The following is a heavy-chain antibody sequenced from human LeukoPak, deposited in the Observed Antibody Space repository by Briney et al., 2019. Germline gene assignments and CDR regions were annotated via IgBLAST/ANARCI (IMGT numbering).Heavy chain of an antibody. D-gene: IGHD6-19*01. CDR2: VNHRGST. CDR1: GGSLSGYY. CDR3: ARPVVAGNFDY. V-gene: IGHV4-34*01. Sequence: SETLSLTCAVYGGSLSGYYWTWIRQPPGKGLEWIGEVNHRGSTNYTPSLKSRVTVSVDTSKNQFSLRLSSVTAADTAVYYCARPVVAGNFDYWGQGTLVTVSS. J-gene: IGHJ4*02.